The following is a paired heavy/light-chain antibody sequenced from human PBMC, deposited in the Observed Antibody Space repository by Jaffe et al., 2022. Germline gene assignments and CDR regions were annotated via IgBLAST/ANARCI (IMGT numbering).Heavy chain of an antibody. V-gene: IGHV3-30*02. Sequence: QVQLVESGGGVVQPGGSLRLSCAASGFTFSSYGMHWVRQAPGKGLEWVAFIRYDGSNKYYADSVKGRFTISRDNSKNTLYLQMNSLRAEDTAVYYCAKDGVMVDTAGSLLWFRESNYYYYYMDVWGKGTTVTVSS. CDR2: IRYDGSNK. CDR1: GFTFSSYG. CDR3: AKDGVMVDTAGSLLWFRESNYYYYYMDV. D-gene: IGHD3-10*01. J-gene: IGHJ6*03.
Light chain of an antibody. CDR2: RNN. Sequence: QSVLTQPPSASGTPGQRVTISCSGSSSNIGSNYVYWYQQLPGTAPKLLIYRNNQRPSGVPDRFSGSKSGTSASLAISGLRSEDEADYYCAAWDDSLSGSWVFGGGTKLTVL. V-gene: IGLV1-47*01. CDR3: AAWDDSLSGSWV. J-gene: IGLJ3*02. CDR1: SSNIGSNY.